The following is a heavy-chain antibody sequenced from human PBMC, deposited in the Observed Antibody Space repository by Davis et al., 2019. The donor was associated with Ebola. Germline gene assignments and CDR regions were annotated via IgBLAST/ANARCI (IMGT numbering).Heavy chain of an antibody. D-gene: IGHD6-13*01. CDR2: ISAYNGNT. J-gene: IGHJ5*02. V-gene: IGHV1-18*01. CDR3: ARRRGGIAAAKHNWFDP. CDR1: GYTFTSYG. Sequence: AASVKVSCKASGYTFTSYGISWVRQAPGQGLEWMGWISAYNGNTNYAQKLQGRATMTTDTSTSTAYMELRSLRSDDTAVYYCARRRGGIAAAKHNWFDPWGQGTLVTVSS.